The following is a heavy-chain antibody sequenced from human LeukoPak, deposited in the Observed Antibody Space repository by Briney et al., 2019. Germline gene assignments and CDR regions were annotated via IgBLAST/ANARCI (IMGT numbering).Heavy chain of an antibody. D-gene: IGHD6-19*01. CDR2: IWYDGSNK. V-gene: IGHV3-33*08. CDR3: ARASSGWTSLAPPSY. J-gene: IGHJ4*02. CDR1: GFTFSSYG. Sequence: GRSLRLSCAASGFTFSSYGMHWVRQAPGKGLEWVAVIWYDGSNKYYADSVKGRFTISRDNSKNTLYLQMNSLRAEDTAVYYCARASSGWTSLAPPSYWGQGTLVTVSS.